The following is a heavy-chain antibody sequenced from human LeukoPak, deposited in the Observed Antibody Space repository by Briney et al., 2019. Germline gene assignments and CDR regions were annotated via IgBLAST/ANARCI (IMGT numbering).Heavy chain of an antibody. D-gene: IGHD3-10*01. CDR1: GGTFGNYA. J-gene: IGHJ4*02. CDR3: ARGPWFGELGKYYCDY. CDR2: IIPIFRTT. Sequence: GASVKVSCKASGGTFGNYAVSWVRQAPGQGLEWMGGIIPIFRTTNYAQKFQDRVTIITDESTGTAYMELRSPRSEDTAVYYCARGPWFGELGKYYCDYWGQGTLVTVSS. V-gene: IGHV1-69*05.